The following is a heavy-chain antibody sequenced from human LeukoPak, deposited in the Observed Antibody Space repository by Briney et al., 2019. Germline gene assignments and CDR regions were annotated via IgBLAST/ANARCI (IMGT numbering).Heavy chain of an antibody. D-gene: IGHD1-26*01. V-gene: IGHV1-69*01. J-gene: IGHJ4*02. CDR2: IIPIFGTA. CDR1: GGTFSSYA. Sequence: GSSVKVSCKASGGTFSSYAISWVRQAPGQGLEWMGGIIPIFGTANYAQKFQGRVTITADESTSTAYMELSSLRSDDTAVYYCARGIVGATKVFDYWGQGTLVTVSS. CDR3: ARGIVGATKVFDY.